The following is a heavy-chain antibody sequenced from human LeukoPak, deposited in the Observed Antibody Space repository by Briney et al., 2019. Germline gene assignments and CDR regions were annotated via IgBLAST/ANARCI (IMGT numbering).Heavy chain of an antibody. Sequence: GGSLRLSCAASGLTFSTFGMHWVRQAPGKGLEWVAFIRFDGSNRYYAESLRGRFTISRDNSKNTLYLQMNSLRAEDTAIYFCAKGGYYFDYWGQGALVIVSS. CDR2: IRFDGSNR. CDR3: AKGGYYFDY. CDR1: GLTFSTFG. V-gene: IGHV3-30*02. J-gene: IGHJ4*02.